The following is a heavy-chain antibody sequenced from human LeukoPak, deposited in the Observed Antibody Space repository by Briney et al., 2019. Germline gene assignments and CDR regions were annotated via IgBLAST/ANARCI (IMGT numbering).Heavy chain of an antibody. J-gene: IGHJ4*02. V-gene: IGHV4-4*07. Sequence: PSETLSLTCTVSGGSISSYYWSWIRQPAGKGLEWIGRIYTSGSTNYNPSLKSRVTMSVDTSKNQFSLKLSSVTAADTAVYYCARNLTAIAAAGTWSHFDYWGQGNPVTVSS. CDR2: IYTSGST. D-gene: IGHD6-13*01. CDR1: GGSISSYY. CDR3: ARNLTAIAAAGTWSHFDY.